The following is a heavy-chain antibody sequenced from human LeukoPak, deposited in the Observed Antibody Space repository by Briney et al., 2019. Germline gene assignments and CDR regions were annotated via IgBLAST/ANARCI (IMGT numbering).Heavy chain of an antibody. V-gene: IGHV3-23*01. J-gene: IGHJ4*02. CDR1: GFTFSSYA. CDR3: AGRRSSGWYAY. CDR2: ISDSGGST. D-gene: IGHD6-19*01. Sequence: GGSLRLSCAASGFTFSSYAMSWVRQAPGKGLEWVSGISDSGGSTYYADSVKGRFLIFRDTSKNTVDLQMNSLRAEDTAVYYCAGRRSSGWYAYWGQGTLVTVSS.